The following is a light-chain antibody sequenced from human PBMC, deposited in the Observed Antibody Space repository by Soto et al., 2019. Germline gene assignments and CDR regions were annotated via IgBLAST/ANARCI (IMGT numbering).Light chain of an antibody. Sequence: QSALSQPASVSGSPGQSVTISCTGSSSDVGVFNLVSWYQQFPGTAPKVMIYEDNKRPSGISTRFSGSKSGNTASLIISGLQTADEADYYCSAYTATSTLIFGTGTKLTVL. J-gene: IGLJ1*01. CDR1: SSDVGVFNL. CDR2: EDN. V-gene: IGLV2-14*02. CDR3: SAYTATSTLI.